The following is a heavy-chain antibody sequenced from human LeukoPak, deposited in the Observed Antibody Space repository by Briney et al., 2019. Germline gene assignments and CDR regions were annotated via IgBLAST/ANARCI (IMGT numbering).Heavy chain of an antibody. CDR1: GGTFSSYA. J-gene: IGHJ6*03. V-gene: IGHV1-69*01. Sequence: SVKVSCKASGGTFSSYAISWVRQAPGQGLEWMGGIIPIFGTANYARKFQGRVTITADESTSTAYMELSGLRSKDTAVYYCSKLLAYNYYRDVGGKGPAVTVSS. CDR3: SKLLAYNYYRDV. D-gene: IGHD3-16*01. CDR2: IIPIFGTA.